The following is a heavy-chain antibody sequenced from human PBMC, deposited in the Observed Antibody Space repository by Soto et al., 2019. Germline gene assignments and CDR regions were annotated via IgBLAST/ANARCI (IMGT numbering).Heavy chain of an antibody. V-gene: IGHV4-4*02. CDR1: GGSISSSKW. D-gene: IGHD2-8*02. CDR2: IYHSGRT. Sequence: SETLSLTCAVSGGSISSSKWWSWVRQPPGKGLEWIGEIYHSGRTNYNPSLKSRVTISVDKSKNQFSLKLTSVTAADTAVYYCARDKITGLFDYWGQGTLVTVSS. CDR3: ARDKITGLFDY. J-gene: IGHJ4*02.